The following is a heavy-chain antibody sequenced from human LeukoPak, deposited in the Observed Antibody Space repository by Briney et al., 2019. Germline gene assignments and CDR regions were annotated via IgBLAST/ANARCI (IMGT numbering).Heavy chain of an antibody. Sequence: GGSLRLSCAASGFTFSTYGMHWVRQAPGKGLEWVAFIRYDGSNKYYADSVKGRFTISRDNSKNTLYLQMNSLRAEDTAVYYCAMSLYSSGWYLGGRPMDVWGKGTTVTISS. J-gene: IGHJ6*04. V-gene: IGHV3-30*02. CDR2: IRYDGSNK. D-gene: IGHD6-19*01. CDR1: GFTFSTYG. CDR3: AMSLYSSGWYLGGRPMDV.